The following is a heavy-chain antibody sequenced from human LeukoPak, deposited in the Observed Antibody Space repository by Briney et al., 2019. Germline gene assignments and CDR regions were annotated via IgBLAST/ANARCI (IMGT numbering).Heavy chain of an antibody. Sequence: ASVKVSCKASGYTFTGYYMHWVRQAPGQGLEWMGWINPNSGGTNCAQKFQGRVTMTRDTSISTAYMELSRLRSGDTAVYYCASTRGETGDPREYWGQGTLVTVSS. D-gene: IGHD2-21*01. CDR3: ASTRGETGDPREY. CDR1: GYTFTGYY. J-gene: IGHJ4*02. V-gene: IGHV1-2*02. CDR2: INPNSGGT.